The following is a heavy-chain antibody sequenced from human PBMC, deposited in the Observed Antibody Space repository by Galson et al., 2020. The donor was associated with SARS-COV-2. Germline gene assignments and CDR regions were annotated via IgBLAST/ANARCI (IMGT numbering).Heavy chain of an antibody. J-gene: IGHJ4*02. D-gene: IGHD3-10*01. CDR1: GFTFDDYA. V-gene: IGHV3-9*01. CDR2: ISWNSGSI. CDR3: AKLGTTSITDY. Sequence: GGSLRLSCAASGFTFDDYAMHWVRQAPGKGLEWVSGISWNSGSIGYADSVKGRFTISRDNAKNSLYLQMNSLRAEDTALYYCAKLGTTSITDYWGQGTLVTVSS.